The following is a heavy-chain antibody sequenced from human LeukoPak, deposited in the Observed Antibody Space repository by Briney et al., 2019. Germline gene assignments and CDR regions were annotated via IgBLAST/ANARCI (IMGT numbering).Heavy chain of an antibody. Sequence: SETLSLTCAVYGGSFSGYYWSWIRQPPGKGLEWIGEINHSGSTNYNPSLKSRVTISVDTSKNQFSLKLSSVTAADTAVYYCAREPYDYYDCSGYFPYWGQGTLVTVSS. V-gene: IGHV4-34*01. D-gene: IGHD3-22*01. CDR3: AREPYDYYDCSGYFPY. CDR2: INHSGST. CDR1: GGSFSGYY. J-gene: IGHJ4*02.